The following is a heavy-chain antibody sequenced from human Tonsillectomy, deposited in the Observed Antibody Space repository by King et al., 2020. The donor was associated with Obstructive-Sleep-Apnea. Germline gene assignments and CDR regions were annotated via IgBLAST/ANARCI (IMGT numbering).Heavy chain of an antibody. CDR2: ISRSGGSP. V-gene: IGHV3-23*04. J-gene: IGHJ3*02. D-gene: IGHD4-17*01. CDR1: GFTVSSYA. CDR3: AKDRRVGDYPGNAFDI. Sequence: VQLVESGGGLVQPGGSLRLSCAASGFTVSSYAMNWVRQAPGKGLEWVSGISRSGGSPYYADSVKGRFTISRDNSKDTLYRQINSLRAEDTAVYYCAKDRRVGDYPGNAFDIWGQGTMVTVSS.